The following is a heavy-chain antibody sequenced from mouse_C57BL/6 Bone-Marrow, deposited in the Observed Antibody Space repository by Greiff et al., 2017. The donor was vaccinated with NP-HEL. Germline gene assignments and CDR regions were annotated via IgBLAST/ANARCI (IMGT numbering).Heavy chain of an antibody. V-gene: IGHV5-12*01. CDR2: ISNGGGST. J-gene: IGHJ3*01. CDR3: ARQISY. CDR1: GFTFSDYY. Sequence: EVHLVESGGGLVQPGGSLTLSCAASGFTFSDYYMYWVRQTPEKRLEWVAYISNGGGSTYYPDTVKGRFTISRDNAKNTLYLQMSRLKSEDTAMYYCARQISYWGQGTLVTVSA.